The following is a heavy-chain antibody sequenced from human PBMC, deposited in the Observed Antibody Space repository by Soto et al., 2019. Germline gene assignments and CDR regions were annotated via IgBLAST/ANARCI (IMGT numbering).Heavy chain of an antibody. V-gene: IGHV1-69*06. J-gene: IGHJ4*02. CDR1: GGTFSSYA. CDR3: ARGVSSGKXCSGGSCYPPLYYYFDY. CDR2: IIPIFGTA. Sequence: SVKVSCKASGGTFSSYAISWVRQAPGQGLEWMGGIIPIFGTANYAQKFQGRVTITADKSTSTAYMELSSLRSEDTAVYYCARGVSSGKXCSGGSCYPPLYYYFDYWGQGTQVTVSS. D-gene: IGHD2-15*01.